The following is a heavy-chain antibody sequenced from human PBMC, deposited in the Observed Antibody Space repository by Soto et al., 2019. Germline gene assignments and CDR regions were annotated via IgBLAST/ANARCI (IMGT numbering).Heavy chain of an antibody. V-gene: IGHV1-18*01. CDR1: GYTFTSYG. D-gene: IGHD6-13*01. Sequence: QVQLVQSGAEVKKPGASVKVSCKASGYTFTSYGISWVRQAPGQGLEWMGWISAYNGNTNYAQKLQGRVTMTTDTSTSTADMELRSLRSDDTAVYYCARGQEAAGIGWGPEYFQHWGQGTLVTVSS. CDR3: ARGQEAAGIGWGPEYFQH. J-gene: IGHJ1*01. CDR2: ISAYNGNT.